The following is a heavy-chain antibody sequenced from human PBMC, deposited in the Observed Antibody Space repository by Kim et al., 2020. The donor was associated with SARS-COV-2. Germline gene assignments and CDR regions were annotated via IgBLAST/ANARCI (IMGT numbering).Heavy chain of an antibody. V-gene: IGHV4-4*02. CDR1: GGSISSSNW. CDR3: ARDPETIAAAGTGYFDL. D-gene: IGHD6-13*01. CDR2: IYHSGST. J-gene: IGHJ2*01. Sequence: SETLSLTCAVSGGSISSSNWWSWVRQPPGKGLEWIGEIYHSGSTNYNPSLKSRVTISVDKSKNQFSLKLSSVTAADTAVYYCARDPETIAAAGTGYFDLWGRGTLVTVSS.